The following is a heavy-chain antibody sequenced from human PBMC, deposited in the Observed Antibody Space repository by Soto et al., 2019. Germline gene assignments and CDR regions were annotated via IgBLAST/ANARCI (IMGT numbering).Heavy chain of an antibody. D-gene: IGHD3-16*01. J-gene: IGHJ6*02. CDR3: ARVEGDRYYYYGMDV. CDR1: GYTFTSYD. V-gene: IGHV1-8*01. Sequence: ASVKVSCKASGYTFTSYDINWVRQATGQGLEWMGWMNPNSGNTGYAQKFQGRVTMTRNTSISTAYMELSSLRSEDTAVYYCARVEGDRYYYYGMDVWGQGTTVTVSS. CDR2: MNPNSGNT.